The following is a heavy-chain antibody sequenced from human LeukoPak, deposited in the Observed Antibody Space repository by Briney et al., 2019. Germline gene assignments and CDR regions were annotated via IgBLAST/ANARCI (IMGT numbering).Heavy chain of an antibody. Sequence: KSSETLSLTCAVYGGSFSGYYWSWIRQPPGKGLEWIGEINHSGSTNYDPSLKSRVTISVDTSKNQFSLKLSSVTAADTAVYYCARRKPLRSFDYWGQGTLVTVSP. CDR2: INHSGST. J-gene: IGHJ4*02. D-gene: IGHD3-16*01. CDR1: GGSFSGYY. V-gene: IGHV4-34*01. CDR3: ARRKPLRSFDY.